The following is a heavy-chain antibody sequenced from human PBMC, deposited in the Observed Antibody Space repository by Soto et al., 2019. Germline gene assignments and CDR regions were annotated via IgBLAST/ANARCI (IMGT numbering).Heavy chain of an antibody. Sequence: SETLSLTCTVSGGSISSGGYYWSWIRQHPGKGLEWIGYIYYSGSTYYNPSLKSRVTISVDTSKNQFSLKLSSVTAADTAVYYCARGEVVAVSLVDYYYYGMAVWGQGTTVTVSS. CDR3: ARGEVVAVSLVDYYYYGMAV. CDR1: GGSISSGGYY. V-gene: IGHV4-31*03. D-gene: IGHD2-15*01. CDR2: IYYSGST. J-gene: IGHJ6*02.